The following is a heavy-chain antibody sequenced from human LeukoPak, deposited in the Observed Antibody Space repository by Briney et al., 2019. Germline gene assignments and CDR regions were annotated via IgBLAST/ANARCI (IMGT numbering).Heavy chain of an antibody. CDR2: ISSSSSYI. CDR1: GFTFSSYS. J-gene: IGHJ4*02. CDR3: ARDMYYYDSSGYDY. V-gene: IGHV3-21*01. D-gene: IGHD3-22*01. Sequence: PGGPLRLSCAASGFTFSSYSVTWVRKVQGKGLEWVPSISSSSSYIYYADSVKGRFTISRDNAKNSLYLQMNSLRAEDTAVYYCARDMYYYDSSGYDYWGQGTLVTVSS.